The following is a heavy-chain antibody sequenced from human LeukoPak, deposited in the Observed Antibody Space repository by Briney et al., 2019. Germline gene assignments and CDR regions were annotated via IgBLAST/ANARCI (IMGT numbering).Heavy chain of an antibody. CDR1: GFTFSNYS. Sequence: PGGSLRLSCEASGFTFSNYSMNWVRQAPGKGLEWVSYIRSSSSTIYYADSVKGRFTISRDNAKNSLYLQMNSLRAEDTAVYYCARAKRNGFDIWGQGTVVTVPS. CDR2: IRSSSSTI. J-gene: IGHJ3*02. V-gene: IGHV3-48*01. CDR3: ARAKRNGFDI.